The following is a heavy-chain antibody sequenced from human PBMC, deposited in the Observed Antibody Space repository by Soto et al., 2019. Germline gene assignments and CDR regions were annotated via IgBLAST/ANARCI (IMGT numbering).Heavy chain of an antibody. CDR1: GGSINGYY. CDR2: IYYNGNT. CDR3: GRDGSTWGDKKIFFAP. Sequence: SETLSLTCSVSGGSINGYYWSWIRQPPGKGLEWIGYIYYNGNTNYNPSLKSRVTISVDTSKNQFSLKLSSVTAADTAVYYCGRDGSTWGDKKIFFAPGGQEPLVTV. V-gene: IGHV4-59*01. D-gene: IGHD3-16*01. J-gene: IGHJ5*02.